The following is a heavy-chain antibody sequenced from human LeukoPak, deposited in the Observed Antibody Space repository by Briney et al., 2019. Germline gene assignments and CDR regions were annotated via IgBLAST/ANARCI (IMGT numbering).Heavy chain of an antibody. CDR2: IYYSGST. D-gene: IGHD3-22*01. CDR1: GGSISSYY. V-gene: IGHV4-59*12. Sequence: PSETLSLTCTVSGGSISSYYWSWIRQPPGKGLEWIGYIYYSGSTNYNPSLKSRVTISVDTSKNQFSLKLSSVTAADTAVYYCARARYYYDSSGYPEEFDYWGQGTLVTVSS. CDR3: ARARYYYDSSGYPEEFDY. J-gene: IGHJ4*02.